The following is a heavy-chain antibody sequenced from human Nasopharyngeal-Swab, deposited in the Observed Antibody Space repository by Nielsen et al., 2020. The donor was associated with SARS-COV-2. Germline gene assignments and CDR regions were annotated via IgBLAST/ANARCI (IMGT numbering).Heavy chain of an antibody. D-gene: IGHD5-24*01. V-gene: IGHV1-69*13. Sequence: SVQVSCKASGGTFSSYAISWVRQAPGQGLEWMGGIIPIFGTANYAQKFQGRVTVTADESTSTAYMELSSLRSDDTAVYYCARDREMVLDYWGQGTLVTVSS. CDR3: ARDREMVLDY. CDR2: IIPIFGTA. J-gene: IGHJ4*02. CDR1: GGTFSSYA.